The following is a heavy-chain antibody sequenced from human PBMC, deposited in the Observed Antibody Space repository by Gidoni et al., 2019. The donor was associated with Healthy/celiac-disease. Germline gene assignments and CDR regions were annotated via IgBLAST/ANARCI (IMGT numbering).Heavy chain of an antibody. CDR3: AAVAGTGGPFDY. Sequence: QMQLVQSGPEVKKPGTSVTVSCKASGFPFTSSAVQWVRQARGQRLEWIGWIVVGSGNTNEAQKFQERVTITRDMSTSTAYMEMSRLRYEDTAVYYCAAVAGTGGPFDYWGQGTLVTVSS. CDR2: IVVGSGNT. CDR1: GFPFTSSA. J-gene: IGHJ4*02. V-gene: IGHV1-58*01. D-gene: IGHD6-19*01.